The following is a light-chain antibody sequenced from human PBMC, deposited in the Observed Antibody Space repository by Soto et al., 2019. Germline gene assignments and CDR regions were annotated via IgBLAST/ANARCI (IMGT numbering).Light chain of an antibody. CDR3: QQANSFPIT. CDR2: EAI. Sequence: IQMTQSQSSVSASVGDTVTITWRASQGLKFLAWYQQKPGKAPKLLIYEAINLQSGVPPRFSGSGSGTDFTLTISSLQPEDFATYFCQQANSFPITFGQGTRLEI. J-gene: IGKJ5*01. V-gene: IGKV1-12*01. CDR1: QGLKF.